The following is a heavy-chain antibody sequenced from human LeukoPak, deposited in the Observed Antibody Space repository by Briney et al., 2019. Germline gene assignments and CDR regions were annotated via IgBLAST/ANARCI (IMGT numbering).Heavy chain of an antibody. CDR1: GVTFSDYP. CDR2: VVPRFAAA. J-gene: IGHJ6*04. Sequence: SVKVSCKASGVTFSDYPINWVRQAPGQGPEWMGGVVPRFAAADYAQQFQGRVTITADMYTTTAYMELSSLTSDDTAIYYCAGGYGSGVMSPYALDVWGTGTTVVVSS. V-gene: IGHV1-69*06. CDR3: AGGYGSGVMSPYALDV. D-gene: IGHD3-10*01.